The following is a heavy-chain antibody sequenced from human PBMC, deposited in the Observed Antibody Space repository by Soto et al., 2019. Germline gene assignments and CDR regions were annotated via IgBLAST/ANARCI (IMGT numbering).Heavy chain of an antibody. V-gene: IGHV1-69*13. CDR2: IIPIFGTA. CDR1: GGTFSSYA. Sequence: GASVKVSCKASGGTFSSYAISWVRQAPGQGLEWMGGIIPIFGTANYAQKSQGRVTITADESTSTAYMELSSLRSEDTAVYYCARGVITMIVEGYYYYGMDVWGQGTTVTVSS. D-gene: IGHD3-22*01. J-gene: IGHJ6*02. CDR3: ARGVITMIVEGYYYYGMDV.